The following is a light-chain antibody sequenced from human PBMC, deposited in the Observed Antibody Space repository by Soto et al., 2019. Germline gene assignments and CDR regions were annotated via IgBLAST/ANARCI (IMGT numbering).Light chain of an antibody. J-gene: IGKJ5*01. CDR3: QQYENLPT. Sequence: DIQMTQSPSSLSSSLADRVTLTCQASQNINNYLNWYQQKPGRAPKLLIYDASNLEAGVPSRFRGSGSGTDFTFTISRLQPENIATYYCQQYENLPTFGQGTRLEIK. CDR1: QNINNY. CDR2: DAS. V-gene: IGKV1-33*01.